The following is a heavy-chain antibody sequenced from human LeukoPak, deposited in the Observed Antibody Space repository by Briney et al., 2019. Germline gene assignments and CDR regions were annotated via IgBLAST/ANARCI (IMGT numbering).Heavy chain of an antibody. J-gene: IGHJ5*02. V-gene: IGHV3-69-1*02. D-gene: IGHD2-2*01. Sequence: LSLTCTAPGGSINGGDYYLNWVRHHPGKGLDWVSAISAGGGSTYYADSVKGRFNNSRDNDKHSLYLQMSSLRAEDSAVYYCARDPRRCSSTSCYGYLGWFDPWGQGTLVTVSS. CDR3: ARDPRRCSSTSCYGYLGWFDP. CDR1: GGSINGGDYY. CDR2: ISAGGGST.